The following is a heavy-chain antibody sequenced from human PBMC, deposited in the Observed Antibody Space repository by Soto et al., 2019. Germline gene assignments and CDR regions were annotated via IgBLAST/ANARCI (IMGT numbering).Heavy chain of an antibody. CDR1: GGSISSSS. V-gene: IGHV4-59*01. Sequence: QVQLQESGPGLVKPSETLSLTCTVSGGSISSSSWSGFRQPPGKGLEWIGFINSSGSTYNPSLKSRVTISEDTSMNQFSLRLSSVTAADTAVYYCAQGGVRMDVWGQGTTVTVSS. CDR3: AQGGVRMDV. J-gene: IGHJ6*02. D-gene: IGHD3-16*01. CDR2: INSSGST.